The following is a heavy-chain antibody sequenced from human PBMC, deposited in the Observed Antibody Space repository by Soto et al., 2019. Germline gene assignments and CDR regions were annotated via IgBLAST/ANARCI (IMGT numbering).Heavy chain of an antibody. Sequence: SETLSLTCTVSGGSIIGYYWSWILQPPGKGLEWIGYIFYSGGTNYNPSLMSRLTISVDTSKNQFSLKLRSVTAADTAVYYCARTYYHGSDCYMDVWGTGTTVTVSS. J-gene: IGHJ6*03. V-gene: IGHV4-59*01. D-gene: IGHD3-10*01. CDR3: ARTYYHGSDCYMDV. CDR1: GGSIIGYY. CDR2: IFYSGGT.